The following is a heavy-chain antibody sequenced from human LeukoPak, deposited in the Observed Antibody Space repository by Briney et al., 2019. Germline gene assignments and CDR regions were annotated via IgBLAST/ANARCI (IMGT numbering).Heavy chain of an antibody. J-gene: IGHJ6*03. CDR1: GFDFSRQW. D-gene: IGHD1-26*01. CDR3: AKDFAGGRTYYYYMDV. Sequence: GGSLRLSCAASGFDFSRQWMSWVRQAPGKGLEWVAIVNQGATQKYYVDSVKGRFTISRDNAENSLYLQMNSLRAEDTAVYYCAKDFAGGRTYYYYMDVWGKGTTVTISS. CDR2: VNQGATQK. V-gene: IGHV3-7*03.